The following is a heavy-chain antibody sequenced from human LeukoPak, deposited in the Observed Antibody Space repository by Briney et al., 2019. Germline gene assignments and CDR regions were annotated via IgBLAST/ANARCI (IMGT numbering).Heavy chain of an antibody. Sequence: QAGGSLRLSCAASGFTFSSYGMHWVRQAPGKGLEWVAVISYDGSNKYYADSVKGRFTISRDNSKNTLYLQMDSLRAEDTAVYYCASLATEYSGSYWGAFDIWGQGTMVTVSS. CDR3: ASLATEYSGSYWGAFDI. D-gene: IGHD1-26*01. V-gene: IGHV3-30*03. CDR1: GFTFSSYG. CDR2: ISYDGSNK. J-gene: IGHJ3*02.